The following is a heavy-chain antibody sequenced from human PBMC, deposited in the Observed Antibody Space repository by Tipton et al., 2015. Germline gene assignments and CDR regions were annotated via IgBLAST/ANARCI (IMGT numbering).Heavy chain of an antibody. CDR1: GYTFTSYD. V-gene: IGHV1-8*01. J-gene: IGHJ4*02. CDR2: MNPNGGDT. D-gene: IGHD1-1*01. Sequence: QSGPEVKKPGASVKVSCKASGYTFTSYDVNWVRQASGQGLEWMGGMNPNGGDTDYAQKFQGRVTMTRNTSISTAYMELSSLRSEDTAVYFCARYHDPFDYWGQGTLVTVSS. CDR3: ARYHDPFDY.